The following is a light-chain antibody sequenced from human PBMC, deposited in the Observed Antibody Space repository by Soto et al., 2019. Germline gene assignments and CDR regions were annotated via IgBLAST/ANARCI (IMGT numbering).Light chain of an antibody. Sequence: DIVMTQTPLSSPVTLGQAASISCRSSQSLVHNDGNTYLSWFQQRPGQPPRLLIYKVSDRFSGVPDRFSGSGAGTDFTLTISRVEAEDFAVYYCQQYNNWPRTFGQGTKVDIK. CDR1: QSLVHNDGNTY. V-gene: IGKV2-24*01. J-gene: IGKJ1*01. CDR3: QQYNNWPRT. CDR2: KVS.